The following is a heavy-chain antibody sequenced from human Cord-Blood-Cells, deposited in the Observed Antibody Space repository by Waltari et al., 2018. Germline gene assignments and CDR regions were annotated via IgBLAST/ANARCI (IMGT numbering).Heavy chain of an antibody. V-gene: IGHV1-3*01. J-gene: IGHJ2*01. CDR2: INAGNGNT. CDR1: GYTFTSDA. D-gene: IGHD3-22*01. Sequence: VQLVQSGAEGKSPGASGTVSCKASGYTFTSDARHWVRQAPGQRLEWMGWINAGNGNTKYSQKVQGRVTITRDTSASTAYMELSSLRSEDTAVYYCARASGYYDGYFDLWGRGTLVTVS. CDR3: ARASGYYDGYFDL.